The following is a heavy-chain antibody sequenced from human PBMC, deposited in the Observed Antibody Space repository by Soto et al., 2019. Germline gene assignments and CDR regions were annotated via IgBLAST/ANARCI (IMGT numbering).Heavy chain of an antibody. V-gene: IGHV3-53*04. J-gene: IGHJ6*03. CDR2: IYSGGST. CDR3: ARASSGWYGYMDV. Sequence: EVQLVESGGGLVQPGGSLRLSCAASGFTVSSNYMSWVRQAPGKGLEWVSVIYSGGSTYYADSVKGRFTISRHNSENTLYLQMNSLRAEDTAVYYCARASSGWYGYMDVWGKGTTVTVSS. CDR1: GFTVSSNY. D-gene: IGHD6-19*01.